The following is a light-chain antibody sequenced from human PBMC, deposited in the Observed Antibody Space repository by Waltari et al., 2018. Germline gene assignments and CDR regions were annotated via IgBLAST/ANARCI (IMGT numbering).Light chain of an antibody. Sequence: HSALTQPRSVSGSPGQSVTISCTGSSSDVGRYNYVSWYQQHPGKAPKVMIHDVNHRPSGVPDRFSGSKSGNTASLTISGLQAEDEADYYCFSYAGSPWVFGGWTKLTVL. V-gene: IGLV2-11*01. CDR1: SSDVGRYNY. J-gene: IGLJ3*02. CDR2: DVN. CDR3: FSYAGSPWV.